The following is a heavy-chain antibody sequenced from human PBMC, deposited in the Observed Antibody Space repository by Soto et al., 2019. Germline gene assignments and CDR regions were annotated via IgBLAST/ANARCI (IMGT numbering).Heavy chain of an antibody. CDR2: ISYGGGST. CDR1: GFTFSPYA. D-gene: IGHD5-12*01. V-gene: IGHV3-23*01. J-gene: IGHJ6*03. Sequence: GGSLRLSCAASGFTFSPYAMSWVRRSPGKGLEWVSVISYGGGSTYYADSVKGRFTISRDNSKNTLYLQMNSLRADDTAVYYCAKGVRWLSYMDVWGKGTTVTVSS. CDR3: AKGVRWLSYMDV.